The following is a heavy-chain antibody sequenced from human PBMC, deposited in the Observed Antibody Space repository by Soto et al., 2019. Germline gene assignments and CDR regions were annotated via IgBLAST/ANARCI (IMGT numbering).Heavy chain of an antibody. CDR2: IHYTGSS. D-gene: IGHD5-18*01. CDR1: GGSISGYY. CDR3: ARHSNEYRKSLDS. V-gene: IGHV4-59*08. Sequence: QLQLQESGPGLVKPSETLSLTCPVSGGSISGYYWSWLRQPPGKGLEWIAFIHYTGSSNSNPSLKSRVTISVDTSKTQSSLTSSSVTAADTAVYYCARHSNEYRKSLDSWGQGTLVTVSS. J-gene: IGHJ5*02.